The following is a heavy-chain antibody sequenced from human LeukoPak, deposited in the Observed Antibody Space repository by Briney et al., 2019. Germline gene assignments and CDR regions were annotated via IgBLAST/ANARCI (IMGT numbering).Heavy chain of an antibody. D-gene: IGHD6-6*01. CDR3: AKYSSSSRGLDWFDP. CDR2: ISGSGGST. CDR1: GFTFSSYA. V-gene: IGHV3-23*01. J-gene: IGHJ5*02. Sequence: GGSLRLSCAASGFTFSSYAMSWVRQAPGKGLEWVSAISGSGGSTYYADSVKGRFTISRDNSKNTLYLQMNSLRAEDTAVYYCAKYSSSSRGLDWFDPWGQGTLVTVSS.